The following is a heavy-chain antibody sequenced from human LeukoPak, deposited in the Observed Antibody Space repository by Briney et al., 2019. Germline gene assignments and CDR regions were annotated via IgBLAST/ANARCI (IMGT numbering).Heavy chain of an antibody. D-gene: IGHD2-15*01. CDR1: GGTFSSYA. Sequence: SVKVSCKASGGTFSSYAISWVRQAPGQGLEWMGGIIPIFGTANYAQKFQGRVTINADESTSTAYMELSSLRSEDTAVYYCARSGYCSGGSCYSNYYYGMDVWGKGTTVTVSS. CDR3: ARSGYCSGGSCYSNYYYGMDV. J-gene: IGHJ6*04. V-gene: IGHV1-69*13. CDR2: IIPIFGTA.